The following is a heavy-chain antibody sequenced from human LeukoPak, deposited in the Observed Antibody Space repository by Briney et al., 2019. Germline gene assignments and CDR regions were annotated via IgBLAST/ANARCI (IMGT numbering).Heavy chain of an antibody. CDR2: IGTSSTTI. J-gene: IGHJ4*02. V-gene: IGHV3-48*01. CDR1: GFTFSSYT. D-gene: IGHD5-24*01. Sequence: GGSLRLSCAASGFTFSSYTMNWVRQPPGKGLEWVSNIGTSSTTIYYADSVKGRFTISRDNSKNTLYLQMNSLRAEDTAVYYCAKDLGRGGYFDYWGQGTLVTVSS. CDR3: AKDLGRGGYFDY.